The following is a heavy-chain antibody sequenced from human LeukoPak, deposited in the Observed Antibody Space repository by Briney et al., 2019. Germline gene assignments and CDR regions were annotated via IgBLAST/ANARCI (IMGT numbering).Heavy chain of an antibody. J-gene: IGHJ4*02. Sequence: LRLSCAASGFTVSSNYMSWIRQPPGKGLEWIGYIYYSGSTYYNPSLKSRVTISVDTSKNQFSLKLSSVTAADTAVYYCARGSGHPDGPFDYWGQGTLVTVSS. V-gene: IGHV4-30-4*08. CDR3: ARGSGHPDGPFDY. D-gene: IGHD3/OR15-3a*01. CDR2: IYYSGST. CDR1: GFTVSSNY.